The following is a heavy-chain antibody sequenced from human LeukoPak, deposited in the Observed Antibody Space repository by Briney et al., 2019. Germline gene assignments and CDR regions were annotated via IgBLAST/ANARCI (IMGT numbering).Heavy chain of an antibody. CDR1: GGSISSGGYY. CDR2: IYYSGST. J-gene: IGHJ4*02. CDR3: ARGGSNWLWTEFDY. Sequence: PSETLSLTCTVSGGSISSGGYYWSWIRQHPGKGLEWIGYIYYSGSTYYNPSLKSRVTISVDTSKNQFPLKLSSVTAADTAVYYCARGGSNWLWTEFDYWGQGTLVTVSS. V-gene: IGHV4-31*03. D-gene: IGHD1-1*01.